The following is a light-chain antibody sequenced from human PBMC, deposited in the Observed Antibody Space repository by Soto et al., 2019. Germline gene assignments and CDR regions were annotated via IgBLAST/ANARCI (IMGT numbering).Light chain of an antibody. CDR1: QSISSY. CDR2: AAS. Sequence: IHTGQAXXPLXAGXXXRATIXXGSIQSISSYLNWYQQKPGKAPKLLIYAASSLQSGVPSRFSGSGSGTDFTLTISSLQPEDFATYYCQQSYSTPITFGQGTRLEI. CDR3: QQSYSTPIT. J-gene: IGKJ5*01. V-gene: IGKV1-39*01.